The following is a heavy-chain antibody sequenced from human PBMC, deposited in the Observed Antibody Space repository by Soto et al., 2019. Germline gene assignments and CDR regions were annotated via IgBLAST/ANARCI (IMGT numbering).Heavy chain of an antibody. Sequence: QVQLVQSGAEVKKPGASVKVSCKASGYTFTGYYMHWVRQAPGQGLEWMGWINPNSGGTNYAQKFQGGATMTRDTSISTAYRELSRLSSDDTAVYYCARGDHGTILGVPPPPFDYWGQGTLVTVSS. CDR1: GYTFTGYY. J-gene: IGHJ4*02. V-gene: IGHV1-2*02. CDR3: ARGDHGTILGVPPPPFDY. D-gene: IGHD3-3*01. CDR2: INPNSGGT.